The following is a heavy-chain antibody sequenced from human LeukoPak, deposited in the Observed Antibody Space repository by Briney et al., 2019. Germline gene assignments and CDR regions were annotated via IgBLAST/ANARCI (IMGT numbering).Heavy chain of an antibody. CDR1: GYTFTGYY. V-gene: IGHV1-2*02. CDR3: ARGGRGEGTGTTRVAFDI. Sequence: ASVKVSCKASGYTFTGYYIHWVRQAPGPGLEWMGWIYPYSGETNYAQNFEGRVTMTRDTSISTVYMELSSLRSEDTAVYYCARGGRGEGTGTTRVAFDIWGQGTMVTVSS. D-gene: IGHD1-1*01. J-gene: IGHJ3*02. CDR2: IYPYSGET.